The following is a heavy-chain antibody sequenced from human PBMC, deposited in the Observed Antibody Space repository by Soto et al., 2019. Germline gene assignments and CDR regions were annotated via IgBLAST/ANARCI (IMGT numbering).Heavy chain of an antibody. D-gene: IGHD5-12*01. CDR3: AREDFYDSGYSYYYYGMDV. J-gene: IGHJ6*02. CDR2: IIPIFGTA. CDR1: GGTFSSYA. Sequence: SVKVSCKASGGTFSSYAISWVRQAPGQGLEWMGGIIPIFGTANYAQKFQGRVTITADKSTSTAYMELSSLRSEDTAVYYCAREDFYDSGYSYYYYGMDVWGQGTTVTSP. V-gene: IGHV1-69*06.